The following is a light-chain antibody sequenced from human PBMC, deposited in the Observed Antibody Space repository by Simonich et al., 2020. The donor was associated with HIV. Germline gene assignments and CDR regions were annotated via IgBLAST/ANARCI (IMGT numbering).Light chain of an antibody. CDR3: QQYNSYSPT. V-gene: IGKV1-5*03. CDR2: KAS. Sequence: DIQMTQSPSTLSAYVGNRVPITCRTSQNIVSWLAWHQQKPGKAPKTLIYKASTLQRGVPSTFSGSGSGTEFTLTISSLQPDDFATYYCQQYNSYSPTFGQGTKVEIK. J-gene: IGKJ1*01. CDR1: QNIVSW.